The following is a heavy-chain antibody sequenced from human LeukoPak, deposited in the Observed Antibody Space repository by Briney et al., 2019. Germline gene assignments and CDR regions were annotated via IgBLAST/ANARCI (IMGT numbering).Heavy chain of an antibody. CDR3: ARVPRYPSITMIGYNWFDP. CDR1: GGSFSGYY. CDR2: INHSGST. D-gene: IGHD3-22*01. J-gene: IGHJ5*02. Sequence: SETLSLTCAVYGGSFSGYYWSWIRQPPGNGLEWIGEINHSGSTNYNPSLKSRVTISVDTSKNQFSLKLSSVTAADTAVYYCARVPRYPSITMIGYNWFDPWGQGTLVTVSS. V-gene: IGHV4-34*01.